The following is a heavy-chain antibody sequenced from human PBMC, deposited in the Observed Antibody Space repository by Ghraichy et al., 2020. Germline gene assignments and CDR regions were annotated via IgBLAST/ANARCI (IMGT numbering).Heavy chain of an antibody. J-gene: IGHJ3*01. CDR3: PAEPTYSPSATCYDGSRVGDCYGAFHY. CDR1: GASISSPTDF. V-gene: IGHV4-39*01. CDR2: VSYSGGANA. D-gene: IGHD2-21*02. Sequence: SQTLSLTCTVSGASISSPTDFWGWVRQPPGKGLEWIVSVSYSGGANAYQFANPSLVSRVTTSVNPSKSQFSLSLKSVTAADSATYYCPAEPTYSPSATCYDGSRVGDCYGAFHYWSQGTLDTVSS.